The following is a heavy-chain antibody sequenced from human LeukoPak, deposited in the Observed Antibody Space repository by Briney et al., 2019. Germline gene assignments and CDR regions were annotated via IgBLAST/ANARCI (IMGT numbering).Heavy chain of an antibody. CDR1: GGSISSDGYY. D-gene: IGHD6-13*01. V-gene: IGHV4-31*03. CDR2: IYYSGST. Sequence: SQTLSLTCTVSGGSISSDGYYWSWIRPHPGKGLEWIGYIYYSGSTYYNPSLKSRVTISVDTSKNQFSLTLSSVTAADTAVYYCARDSAQLARSHWYFDLWGRGTLGTVSS. J-gene: IGHJ2*01. CDR3: ARDSAQLARSHWYFDL.